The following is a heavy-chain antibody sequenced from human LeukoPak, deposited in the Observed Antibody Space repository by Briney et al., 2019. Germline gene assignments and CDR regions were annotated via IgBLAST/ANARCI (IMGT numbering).Heavy chain of an antibody. V-gene: IGHV4-39*07. D-gene: IGHD2-2*01. CDR2: IYYSGST. CDR3: ARVGGYCSSTSCPGYYGMDV. Sequence: SETLSLTCTVSGGSISSSSYYWGWIRQPPGKGLEWIGSIYYSGSTYYNPSLKSRVTISVDTSKNQFSLKLSSVTAADTAVYYCARVGGYCSSTSCPGYYGMDVWGQGTTVTVSS. CDR1: GGSISSSSYY. J-gene: IGHJ6*02.